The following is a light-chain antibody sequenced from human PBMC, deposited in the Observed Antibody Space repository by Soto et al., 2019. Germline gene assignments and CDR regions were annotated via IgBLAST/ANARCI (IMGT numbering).Light chain of an antibody. CDR1: QSVSSSY. J-gene: IGKJ5*01. Sequence: EMVLTQSPGTLSLSPGERATLSCRASQSVSSSYLAWYQQKPGQAPRLLIYGASSSATGIPDRFSGSGSVTDFTLTISRLETEALSVYYCQQYGSSPPITFGQGTRLEIK. CDR2: GAS. CDR3: QQYGSSPPIT. V-gene: IGKV3-20*01.